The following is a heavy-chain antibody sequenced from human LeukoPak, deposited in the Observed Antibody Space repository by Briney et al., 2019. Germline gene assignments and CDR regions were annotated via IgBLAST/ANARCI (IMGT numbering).Heavy chain of an antibody. J-gene: IGHJ4*02. V-gene: IGHV4-59*01. D-gene: IGHD3-9*01. CDR3: ARVDPPSYDILTGYLTY. Sequence: SETLSLTCTVSGGSLSSYYWSWIRQPPGKGLEWIGYIYYSGSTNYNPSLKSRVTISVDTSKNQFSLKLSSVTAADTAVYYCARVDPPSYDILTGYLTYWGQGTLVTVSS. CDR1: GGSLSSYY. CDR2: IYYSGST.